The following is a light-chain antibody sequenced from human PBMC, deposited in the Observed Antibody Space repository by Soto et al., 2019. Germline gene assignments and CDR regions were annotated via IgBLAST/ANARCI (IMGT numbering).Light chain of an antibody. Sequence: QSVLTQPASVSGSLGQSITISCSGTSSDVGAYNYVSWYQQYPGKAPKLMIYHVTDRPSGVSNRFSGSKSGNTASLPISGLQAEDEADYYCCSYTPSNTFVFGTGTKLTVL. V-gene: IGLV2-14*01. CDR3: CSYTPSNTFV. CDR2: HVT. J-gene: IGLJ1*01. CDR1: SSDVGAYNY.